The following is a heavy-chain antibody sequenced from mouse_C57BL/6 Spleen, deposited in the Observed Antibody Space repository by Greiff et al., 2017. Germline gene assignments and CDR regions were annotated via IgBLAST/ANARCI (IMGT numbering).Heavy chain of an antibody. V-gene: IGHV5-17*01. CDR1: GFTFSDYG. D-gene: IGHD2-2*01. CDR3: ARGWLPGNYAMDY. CDR2: ISSGSSTI. Sequence: EVKVVESGGGLVKPGGSLKLSCAASGFTFSDYGMHWVRQAPEKGLAWVAYISSGSSTIYYADTVKGRFTISRDNAKNTLLLQMTSLRSEDTAMYYCARGWLPGNYAMDYWGQGTSVTVSS. J-gene: IGHJ4*01.